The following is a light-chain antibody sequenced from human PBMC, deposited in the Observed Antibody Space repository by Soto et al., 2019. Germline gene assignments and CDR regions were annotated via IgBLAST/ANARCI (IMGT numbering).Light chain of an antibody. V-gene: IGLV2-14*01. CDR1: SSDVGGYNY. Sequence: QSALTQPVSVSGSPGQSITISCTGTSSDVGGYNYVSWYQQHPGKAPKLMIYEVSNRPSGVSNRFSGSKSGNTASLTISGLQAEDEADYYCSSYTSSTFYVFGTGTKLTVL. CDR2: EVS. J-gene: IGLJ1*01. CDR3: SSYTSSTFYV.